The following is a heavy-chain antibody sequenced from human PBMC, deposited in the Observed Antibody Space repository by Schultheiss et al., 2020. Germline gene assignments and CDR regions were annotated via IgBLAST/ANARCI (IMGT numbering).Heavy chain of an antibody. CDR2: IYWDDDK. D-gene: IGHD5-18*01. V-gene: IGHV2-5*08. Sequence: QTLSLTCTVSGGSISSYYWSWIRQPPGKGLEWLALIYWDDDKRYSPSLKSRLTITKDTSKNQVVLTMTNMDPVDTATYYCAHTPDVDTAMVYFDYWGQGTLVTVSS. J-gene: IGHJ4*02. CDR1: GGSISSYYW. CDR3: AHTPDVDTAMVYFDY.